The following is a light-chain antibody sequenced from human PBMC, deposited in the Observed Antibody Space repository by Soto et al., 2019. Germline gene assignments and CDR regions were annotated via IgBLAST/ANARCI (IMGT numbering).Light chain of an antibody. CDR3: QHYDNWPS. Sequence: EIEMTQSPATLSVSPGERATLSCRASQSVSSNLAWYQQKPGQAPRLLIYGASTRATGIPARFSGSGSGTEFTLTISSLQSEDFAVYHCQHYDNWPSFGGGTKV. V-gene: IGKV3-15*01. J-gene: IGKJ4*01. CDR1: QSVSSN. CDR2: GAS.